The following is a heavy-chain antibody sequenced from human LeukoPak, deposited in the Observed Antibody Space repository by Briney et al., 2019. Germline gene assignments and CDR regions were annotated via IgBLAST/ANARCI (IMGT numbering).Heavy chain of an antibody. CDR2: ISSSSSYI. CDR3: ARQSSYYYGSGFDY. D-gene: IGHD3-10*01. Sequence: GGSLRLSCAASGFTLRSYSMTWVRQAPGKGLEWVSSISSSSSYIYYADSVKGRFTISRDNAKNSLYLQMNSLRAEDTAVYYCARQSSYYYGSGFDYWGQGTLVTVSS. V-gene: IGHV3-21*01. J-gene: IGHJ4*02. CDR1: GFTLRSYS.